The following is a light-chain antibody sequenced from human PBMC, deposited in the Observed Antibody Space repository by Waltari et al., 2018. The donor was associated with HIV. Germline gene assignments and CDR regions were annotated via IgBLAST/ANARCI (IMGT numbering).Light chain of an antibody. J-gene: IGKJ5*01. Sequence: DVVMTQFPLSLPVTRGQSASIPCRSSQSLVHSDGDTYLNWFQQRPGQSPRRLIYKVSNRDSGVPDRFSGSGSGTDFTLKISRVEAEDVGVYYCMQGTHWPPITFGQGTRLEIK. V-gene: IGKV2-30*02. CDR2: KVS. CDR1: QSLVHSDGDTY. CDR3: MQGTHWPPIT.